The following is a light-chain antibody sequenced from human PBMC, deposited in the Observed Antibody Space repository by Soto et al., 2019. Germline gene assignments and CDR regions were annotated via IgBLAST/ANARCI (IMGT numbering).Light chain of an antibody. CDR3: HQYDNWQKS. Sequence: DIQMTQSPFSMSASVGDRVTITCRASQRVNNYLNWYQQNPGEATKILISAASSLQIGVPSRLSGSGSGTEFTLTISSLQSEDFAVYYCHQYDNWQKSFGQGTRLEIK. CDR2: AAS. CDR1: QRVNNY. V-gene: IGKV1-39*01. J-gene: IGKJ5*01.